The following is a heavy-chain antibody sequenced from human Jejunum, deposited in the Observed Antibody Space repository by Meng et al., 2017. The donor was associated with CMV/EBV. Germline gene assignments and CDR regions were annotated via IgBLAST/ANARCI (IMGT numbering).Heavy chain of an antibody. V-gene: IGHV3-74*01. CDR1: GVTFSSYW. CDR2: IDTGGSTT. CDR3: ARDLGGGSGY. J-gene: IGHJ4*02. D-gene: IGHD3-16*01. Sequence: LSCAASGVTFSSYWMPWVRQAPGKGLVWVSRIDTGGSTTNYADSATGRFTISRDNAKNTLYLQMNSLRAEDTAVYYCARDLGGGSGYWGQGTLVTVSS.